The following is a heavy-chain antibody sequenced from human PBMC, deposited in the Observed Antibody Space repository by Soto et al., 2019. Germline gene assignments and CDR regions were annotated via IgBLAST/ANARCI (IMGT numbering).Heavy chain of an antibody. Sequence: QTLSLTCAISGDSVSSNSAAWNWIRQSPSRGLEWLGRTYYRSKWYNDYAVSAKSRITINPDTSKNQFSLQLNSVTPEDTAVYYCAREAWEMATITAGDRFDPWGQGTLVTVSS. CDR2: TYYRSKWYN. D-gene: IGHD5-12*01. CDR1: GDSVSSNSAA. CDR3: AREAWEMATITAGDRFDP. V-gene: IGHV6-1*01. J-gene: IGHJ5*02.